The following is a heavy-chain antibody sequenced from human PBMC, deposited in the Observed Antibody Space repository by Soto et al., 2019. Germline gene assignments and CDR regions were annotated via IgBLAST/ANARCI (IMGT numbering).Heavy chain of an antibody. CDR1: GGTFSSYA. CDR3: ASLKPFTRQRSDAFDI. V-gene: IGHV1-69*12. Sequence: QVQLVQSGAEVKKPGSSVKVSCKASGGTFSSYAISWVRQAPGQGLEWMGGIIPIFGTANYAQKFQGRVTITADEXTXXAYMELSSLRSEDTAVYYCASLKPFTRQRSDAFDIWGQGTMVTVSS. J-gene: IGHJ3*02. CDR2: IIPIFGTA.